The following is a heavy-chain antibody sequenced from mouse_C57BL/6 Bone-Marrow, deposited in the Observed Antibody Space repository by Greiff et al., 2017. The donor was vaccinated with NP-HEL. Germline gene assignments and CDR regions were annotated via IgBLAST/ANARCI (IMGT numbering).Heavy chain of an antibody. CDR1: GFTFSDFY. V-gene: IGHV7-1*01. CDR2: SRNKANDYTT. CDR3: ARDPSTVVARGYFDV. J-gene: IGHJ1*03. D-gene: IGHD1-1*01. Sequence: DVKLVESGGGLVQSGRSLRLSCATSGFTFSDFYMEWVRQAPGKGLEWIAASRNKANDYTTEYSESVKGRFIVSRDTSQSILYLQMNALRAEYTAIYYCARDPSTVVARGYFDVWGTGTTVTVSS.